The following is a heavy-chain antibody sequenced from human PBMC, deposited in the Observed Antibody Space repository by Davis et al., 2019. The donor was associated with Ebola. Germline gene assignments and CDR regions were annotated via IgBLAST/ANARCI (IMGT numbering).Heavy chain of an antibody. D-gene: IGHD3-3*01. CDR1: GNTFFGHY. J-gene: IGHJ4*02. CDR2: INPNSGDT. Sequence: ASVQVSCKASGNTFFGHYLHWVRQAPGQGLESMGWINPNSGDTKFLQKFQGRVTVTRDTSISTVYMELSRLRSDDTAVYYCARGSGFWNGYFMAYFDFWGQGALVTVSS. CDR3: ARGSGFWNGYFMAYFDF. V-gene: IGHV1-2*02.